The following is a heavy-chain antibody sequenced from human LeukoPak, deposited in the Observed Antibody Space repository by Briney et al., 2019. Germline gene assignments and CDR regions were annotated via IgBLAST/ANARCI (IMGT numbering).Heavy chain of an antibody. CDR1: GITFSSYG. CDR2: ISYDGRNE. Sequence: GRSLRLSCVVSGITFSSYGMHWVRQAPGKGLEWVAVISYDGRNEHYGDSVKGRFTTSRDNSKNTLYLQMNSLRAEDTAVYYCAELGITMIGGVWGKGTTVTISS. CDR3: AELGITMIGGV. D-gene: IGHD3-10*02. J-gene: IGHJ6*04. V-gene: IGHV3-33*08.